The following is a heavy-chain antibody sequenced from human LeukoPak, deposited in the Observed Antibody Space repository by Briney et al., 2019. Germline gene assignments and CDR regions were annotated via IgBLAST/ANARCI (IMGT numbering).Heavy chain of an antibody. V-gene: IGHV3-23*01. D-gene: IGHD3-3*01. CDR1: GFTFSSYG. CDR3: AKGVSDFWSPLGY. Sequence: PGGSLRLSCAASGFTFSSYGMHWVRQAPGKGLEWVSTVRGSGGATFYADSVKGRFTISRDNSKNTLSLQMNSLRAEDTAMYYCAKGVSDFWSPLGYWGQGILVTVSS. CDR2: VRGSGGAT. J-gene: IGHJ4*02.